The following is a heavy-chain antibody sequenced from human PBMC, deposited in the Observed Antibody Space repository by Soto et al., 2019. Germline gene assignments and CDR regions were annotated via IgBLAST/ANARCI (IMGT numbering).Heavy chain of an antibody. J-gene: IGHJ3*02. CDR2: ISGSGGST. D-gene: IGHD2-8*01. V-gene: IGHV3-23*01. Sequence: PGGSLRLSCAASGFTFSSYAMSWVRRAPGKGLEWVSAISGSGGSTYYADSVKGRFTISRDNSKNTLYLQMNSLRAEDTAVYYCAKDRACTNGVCYGTGVLAFDIWGQGTMVTVSS. CDR3: AKDRACTNGVCYGTGVLAFDI. CDR1: GFTFSSYA.